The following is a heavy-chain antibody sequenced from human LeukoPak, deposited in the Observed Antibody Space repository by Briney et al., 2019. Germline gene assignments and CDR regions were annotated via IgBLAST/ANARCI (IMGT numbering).Heavy chain of an antibody. J-gene: IGHJ4*02. CDR2: IRYDGSNK. CDR3: ANPSYDSLSY. CDR1: GFTFSSYG. V-gene: IGHV3-30*02. Sequence: GGSLRLSCAASGFTFSSYGMHWVRQAPGKGLEWVAFIRYDGSNKYYADSVKGRFAISRDNSKNTLYLQMNSLRAEDTAVYYCANPSYDSLSYWGQGTLVTVSS. D-gene: IGHD3-22*01.